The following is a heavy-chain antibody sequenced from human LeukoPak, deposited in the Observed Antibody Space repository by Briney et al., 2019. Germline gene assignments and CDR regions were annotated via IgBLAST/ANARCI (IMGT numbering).Heavy chain of an antibody. CDR1: GGTFSIYP. V-gene: IGHV1-69*05. Sequence: SVTVSCKASGGTFSIYPISWVRQAPGQGLEWMGGSIPIFGTANYAQIFQGRVTIMTDESTTTVYMELSSLTTEDTAVYYCARRRGWNKDYHYMDVWGQGTTVTVSS. D-gene: IGHD1/OR15-1a*01. CDR3: ARRRGWNKDYHYMDV. CDR2: SIPIFGTA. J-gene: IGHJ6*02.